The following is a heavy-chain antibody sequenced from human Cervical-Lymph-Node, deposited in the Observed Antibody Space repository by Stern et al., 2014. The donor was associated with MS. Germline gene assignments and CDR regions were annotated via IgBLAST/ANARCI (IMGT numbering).Heavy chain of an antibody. V-gene: IGHV1-69*01. D-gene: IGHD1-1*01. CDR1: GDTFSRNA. CDR2: IIPVYGAP. J-gene: IGHJ5*02. CDR3: ARDLALNTGWYGH. Sequence: VQLVQSGAEVKKPGSSVKVSCKASGDTFSRNAIAWVRQAPGQGLEWMGGIIPVYGAPNSAQKFQGRVTVTADESTSTVYMELSSLRSEDTAVYYCARDLALNTGWYGHWGQGTQVTVSS.